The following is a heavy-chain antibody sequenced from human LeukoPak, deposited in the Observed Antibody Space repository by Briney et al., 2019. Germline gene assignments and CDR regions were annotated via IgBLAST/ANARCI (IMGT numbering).Heavy chain of an antibody. CDR2: INTNTGNP. V-gene: IGHV7-4-1*02. D-gene: IGHD6-13*01. CDR3: AAHSSSWYEGGWDFQH. J-gene: IGHJ1*01. Sequence: ASVKVSCKASGYIFTSFAMNWVRQAPGQGLEWMGWINTNTGNPTYAQGFTGRFVFSLDTSVSTAYLQISSLKAEDTAVYYCAAHSSSWYEGGWDFQHWGQGTLVTVSS. CDR1: GYIFTSFA.